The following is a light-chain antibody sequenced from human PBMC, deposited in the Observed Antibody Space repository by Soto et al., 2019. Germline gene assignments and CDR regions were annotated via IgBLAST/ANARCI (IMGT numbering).Light chain of an antibody. V-gene: IGLV2-14*01. CDR2: EVN. CDR3: ASFRSGTILV. J-gene: IGLJ6*01. Sequence: QSVLTQPASVSGSPGQSVTISCTGPRSDIGDSNFTSWYQHSPGKAPRLLIYEVNNRPSGVSRRFSGSKAGNTASLTISGLLDDDEADYFCASFRSGTILVFGSGTKV. CDR1: RSDIGDSNF.